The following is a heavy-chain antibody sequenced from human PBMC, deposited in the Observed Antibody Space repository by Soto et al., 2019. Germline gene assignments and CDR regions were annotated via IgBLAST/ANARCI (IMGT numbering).Heavy chain of an antibody. CDR1: GGTFSSYA. Sequence: QVQLVQSGAEVKKPGSSLKVSCKASGGTFSSYAISWVRQAPGQGLEWMGGIIPIFGTANYAQKFQGRVTITADKSTSTAYMELSSLRSEDTAVYYCARVPDSSGWFYYYGMDVWGQGTTVTVSS. J-gene: IGHJ6*02. V-gene: IGHV1-69*06. CDR2: IIPIFGTA. CDR3: ARVPDSSGWFYYYGMDV. D-gene: IGHD6-19*01.